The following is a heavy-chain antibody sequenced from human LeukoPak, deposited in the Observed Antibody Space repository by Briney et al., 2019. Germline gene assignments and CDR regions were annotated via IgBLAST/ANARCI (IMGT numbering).Heavy chain of an antibody. V-gene: IGHV3-33*06. Sequence: QAGGSLRLSCAASGFTFSSYGMHWVRQAPGKGLEWVADIWYDGSNKYYADSVKGRFTISRDNSKNTLYLQMNSLRAEDTAVYYCANLDEDILPDYWGQGTLVTVSS. J-gene: IGHJ4*02. CDR2: IWYDGSNK. CDR1: GFTFSSYG. D-gene: IGHD1-1*01. CDR3: ANLDEDILPDY.